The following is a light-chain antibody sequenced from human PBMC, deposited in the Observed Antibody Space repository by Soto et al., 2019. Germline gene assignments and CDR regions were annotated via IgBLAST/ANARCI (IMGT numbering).Light chain of an antibody. V-gene: IGKV1-39*01. J-gene: IGKJ2*02. CDR1: QSISSF. CDR2: DAS. Sequence: DIQMTQSPSSLSASVGDRVTITCRASQSISSFLNWYQQKPGKAAKLQIYDASGLQSVVPSRFSGNGSGTDFTLSISSLKPEDFASYFCQQSYKTPPWTFGQGTKLEIK. CDR3: QQSYKTPPWT.